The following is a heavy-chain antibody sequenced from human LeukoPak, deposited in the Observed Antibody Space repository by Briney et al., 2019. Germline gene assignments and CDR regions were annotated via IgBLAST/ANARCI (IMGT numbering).Heavy chain of an antibody. J-gene: IGHJ5*02. CDR3: ARGGLRGYSGYVSYNWFDP. Sequence: SETLSLTCAVYGGSFSGYYWSWIRQPPGKGLEWIGEINHSGSTNYNPSLKSRVTISVDTSRNQFSLKLSSVTAADTAVYYCARGGLRGYSGYVSYNWFDPWGQGTLVTVSS. CDR1: GGSFSGYY. CDR2: INHSGST. V-gene: IGHV4-34*01. D-gene: IGHD5-12*01.